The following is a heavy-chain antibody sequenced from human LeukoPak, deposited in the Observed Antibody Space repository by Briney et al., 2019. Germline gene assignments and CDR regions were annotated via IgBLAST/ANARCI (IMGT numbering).Heavy chain of an antibody. CDR2: IIPIFGTA. CDR3: ATIQLDGPANDY. V-gene: IGHV1-69*13. CDR1: GGTFSSYA. D-gene: IGHD5-18*01. Sequence: ASVKVSCKASGGTFSSYAISWVRQAPGQGLEWMGGIIPIFGTANYAQKFQGRVTITADESTSTAYMELSSLRSEDTAVYYCATIQLDGPANDYWGQGTLVTVSS. J-gene: IGHJ4*02.